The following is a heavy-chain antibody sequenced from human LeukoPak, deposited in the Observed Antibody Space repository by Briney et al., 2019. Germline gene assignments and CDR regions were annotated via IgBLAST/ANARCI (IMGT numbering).Heavy chain of an antibody. CDR2: INSGGSM. Sequence: GGSLRLSCAASGFIVSSNHMSWVRQAPGKGLEWVSVINSGGSMYYADSVEGRFTLSRDNSKNTLYLQMNSLRAEDTAVYYCAKDLAYYASGKQNYWGQGTLVTVSS. J-gene: IGHJ4*02. CDR3: AKDLAYYASGKQNY. V-gene: IGHV3-66*01. D-gene: IGHD3-10*01. CDR1: GFIVSSNH.